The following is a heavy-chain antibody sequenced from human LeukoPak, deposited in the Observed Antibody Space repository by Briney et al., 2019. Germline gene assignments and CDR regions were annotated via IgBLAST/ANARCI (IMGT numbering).Heavy chain of an antibody. J-gene: IGHJ3*02. D-gene: IGHD3-22*01. V-gene: IGHV4-61*02. CDR1: GGSISSGSYY. CDR2: IYTSGST. CDR3: ARAPFQTMIVVVENAFDI. Sequence: PSQTLSLTCTVAGGSISSGSYYWSWIRQPAGNGLEWIGRIYTSGSTNYNLSLKTRVTISVDTSKNQFSLNLSSVTAADTAVYYCARAPFQTMIVVVENAFDIWGQGTMVTVSS.